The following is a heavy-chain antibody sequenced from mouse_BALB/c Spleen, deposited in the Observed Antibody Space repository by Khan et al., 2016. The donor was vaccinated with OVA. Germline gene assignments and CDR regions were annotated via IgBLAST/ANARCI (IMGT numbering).Heavy chain of an antibody. CDR2: IWTGGST. D-gene: IGHD2-1*01. V-gene: IGHV2-9*02. CDR3: ARYYGNYGWYFDV. CDR1: GFSLTSYG. J-gene: IGHJ1*01. Sequence: QVQLKQSGPGLVAPSQSLSITCTVSGFSLTSYGVHWVRQPPGKGLEWLGVIWTGGSTNYNSALMSRLSISNDNSTSRVFLKMNSLQTDDTAMYYCARYYGNYGWYFDVWGAGTTVTVSS.